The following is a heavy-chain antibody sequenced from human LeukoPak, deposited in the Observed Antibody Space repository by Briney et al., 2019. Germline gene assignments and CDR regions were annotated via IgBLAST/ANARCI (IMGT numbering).Heavy chain of an antibody. V-gene: IGHV3-48*03. Sequence: PGGSLRLSCEASGFNFRHYEMNWVRQAPGKGLEWVSYISSSGYAINYADTVKGRFTISRNNAKNSLYLKMSSLRAEDTAVYYCAREDCSSTSCYDPSVSDYWGQGTLVTVSS. CDR1: GFNFRHYE. CDR3: AREDCSSTSCYDPSVSDY. CDR2: ISSSGYAI. J-gene: IGHJ4*02. D-gene: IGHD2-2*01.